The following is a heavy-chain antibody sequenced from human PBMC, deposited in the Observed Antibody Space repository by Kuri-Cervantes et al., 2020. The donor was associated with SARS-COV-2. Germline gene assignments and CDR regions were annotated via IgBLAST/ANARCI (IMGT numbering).Heavy chain of an antibody. D-gene: IGHD5-18*01. V-gene: IGHV4-38-2*01. J-gene: IGHJ3*02. CDR2: TYHSGST. Sequence: SETLSLTCAVSGYSISSGYYWGWIRQPPGKGLEWIGSTYHSGSTYYNPSLKSRVTISVDTSKNQFSLKLSSVTAADTAVYYCARPSKLWLREGAFDIWGQGTMITVSS. CDR3: ARPSKLWLREGAFDI. CDR1: GYSISSGYY.